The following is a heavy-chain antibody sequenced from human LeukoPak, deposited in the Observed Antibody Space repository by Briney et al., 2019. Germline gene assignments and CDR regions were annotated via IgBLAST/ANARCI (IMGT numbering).Heavy chain of an antibody. D-gene: IGHD4-17*01. CDR3: AKDPSTTPSSY. V-gene: IGHV3-30*18. CDR1: GFTFSSYG. CDR2: ISYDGSNK. J-gene: IGHJ4*02. Sequence: PGRSLRVSCAASGFTFSSYGMHWVRQAPGKGLEWVAVISYDGSNKYYADSVKGRFTISRDNSKNTLYLQMNSLRAEDTAVYYCAKDPSTTPSSYWGQGTLVTVSS.